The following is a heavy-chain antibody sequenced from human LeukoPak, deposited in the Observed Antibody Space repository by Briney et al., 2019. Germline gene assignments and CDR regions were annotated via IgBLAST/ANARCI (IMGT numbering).Heavy chain of an antibody. Sequence: PSETLSLTCTVSGGSISSGGYYWSWIRQHPGRGLEWIGYIYYSGSTYYNPSLKSRVTISVDTSKNQFSLKLSSVTAADTAVYYCARDALTGDRDYWGQGTLVTVSS. D-gene: IGHD7-27*01. CDR3: ARDALTGDRDY. CDR1: GGSISSGGYY. CDR2: IYYSGST. V-gene: IGHV4-31*03. J-gene: IGHJ4*02.